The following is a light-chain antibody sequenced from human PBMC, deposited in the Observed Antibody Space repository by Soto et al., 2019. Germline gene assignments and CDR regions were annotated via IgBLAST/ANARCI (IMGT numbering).Light chain of an antibody. V-gene: IGLV2-14*01. J-gene: IGLJ1*01. Sequence: QSALTQPASVSGSPGQSITISCTGTITDIGAYNYVSWYQQHPGKAPKLLIYGVSSRRSGVSNRFSGSKSGNAAYLTISGLQADDEAEYYCSSYTSSITPYVFGTGTKLTVL. CDR2: GVS. CDR3: SSYTSSITPYV. CDR1: ITDIGAYNY.